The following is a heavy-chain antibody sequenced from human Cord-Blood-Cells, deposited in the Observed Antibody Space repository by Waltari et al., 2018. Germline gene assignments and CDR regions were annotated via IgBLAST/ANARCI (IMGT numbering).Heavy chain of an antibody. CDR3: ARGRDIVVVPAAIAYFQH. D-gene: IGHD2-2*02. Sequence: QVQLQQWGAGPLKPSETLSLTCAVYGGSFSGYYWTWTRHPPGKGLDWIGEINHSGSTNYNPSLKSRVTISVDTSKNQFSLKLSSVTAADTAVYYCARGRDIVVVPAAIAYFQHWGQGTLVTVSS. CDR1: GGSFSGYY. J-gene: IGHJ1*01. CDR2: INHSGST. V-gene: IGHV4-34*01.